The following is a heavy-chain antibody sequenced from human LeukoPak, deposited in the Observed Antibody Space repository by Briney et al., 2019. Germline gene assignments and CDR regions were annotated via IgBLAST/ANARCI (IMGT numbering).Heavy chain of an antibody. D-gene: IGHD3-22*01. J-gene: IGHJ4*02. V-gene: IGHV3-15*01. CDR2: IKSKRDGGTT. Sequence: GGSLRLSCAASGFTFSNGWMSWVRQVPGKGLEWVGRIKSKRDGGTTDYAAPVNGRFTISRDDSKNTLYLQMNSLKTEDTAVYYCTTEYYYDSSGLFDYWGQGTLVTVSS. CDR1: GFTFSNGW. CDR3: TTEYYYDSSGLFDY.